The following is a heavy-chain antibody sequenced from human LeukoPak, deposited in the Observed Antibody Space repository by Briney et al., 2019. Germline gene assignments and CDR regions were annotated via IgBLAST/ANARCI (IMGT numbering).Heavy chain of an antibody. CDR2: IYYSGST. CDR3: ARLSPGVAVAGKPMFDY. V-gene: IGHV4-31*03. CDR1: GGSISSGGYY. J-gene: IGHJ4*02. Sequence: PSETLSLTCTVSGGSISSGGYYWSWIRQHPGKGLEWIGYIYYSGSTYYNPSLKSRVTISVDTSKNQFSLKLSSVTAADTAVYYCARLSPGVAVAGKPMFDYWGQGTLVTVSS. D-gene: IGHD6-19*01.